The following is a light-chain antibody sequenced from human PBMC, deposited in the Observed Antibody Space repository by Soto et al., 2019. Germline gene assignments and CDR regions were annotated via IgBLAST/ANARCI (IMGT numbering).Light chain of an antibody. CDR1: SSNIGSNY. CDR2: RNN. V-gene: IGLV1-47*01. CDR3: ASWDGNLSGHV. J-gene: IGLJ1*01. Sequence: QPVLTQPPSASGTPGQRVTISCSGSSSNIGSNYVYWYQHLPGTAPKLLIYRNNQRPSGVPDRISGSKSGTSASLAISGLRSEDEADYYCASWDGNLSGHVFGTGTKVTVL.